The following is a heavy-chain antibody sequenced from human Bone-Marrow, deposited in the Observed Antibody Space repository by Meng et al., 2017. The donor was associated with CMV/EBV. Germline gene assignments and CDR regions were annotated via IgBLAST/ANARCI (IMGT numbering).Heavy chain of an antibody. CDR1: GFNFGDYV. V-gene: IGHV3-49*04. Sequence: GGSRRLSCRPSGFNFGDYVMSWVRQAPGKGLEWVGYIKNKDRGGTVEYAASVKGRFTISRDDSKGIGYLQMNNLKTEDTGVYYCARDPAYGGKEGVNWFDPWGQGTLVTVSS. CDR3: ARDPAYGGKEGVNWFDP. J-gene: IGHJ5*02. CDR2: IKNKDRGGTV. D-gene: IGHD4-23*01.